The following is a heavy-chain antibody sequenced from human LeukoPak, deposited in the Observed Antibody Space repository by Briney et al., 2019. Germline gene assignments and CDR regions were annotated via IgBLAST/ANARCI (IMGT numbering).Heavy chain of an antibody. J-gene: IGHJ4*02. CDR1: GFTFSSYS. V-gene: IGHV3-21*04. Sequence: GGSLRLSCAASGFTFSSYSMNWVRQAPGKGLEWVSSISSSSSYIYYADSVKGRFTISRDNAKNTLYLQMNSLRAEDTAVYYCAKAVVTPGPTHYFDYWGQGTLVTVSS. D-gene: IGHD4-23*01. CDR2: ISSSSSYI. CDR3: AKAVVTPGPTHYFDY.